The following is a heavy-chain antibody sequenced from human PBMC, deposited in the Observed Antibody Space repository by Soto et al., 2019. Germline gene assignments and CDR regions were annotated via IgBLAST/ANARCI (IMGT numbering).Heavy chain of an antibody. Sequence: EVQLLESGGGLVQPGGSLRLSCVASGFTFNNYAMSWVRQAPGKGVEWVSAITGSGDNTYYADSVKGRFTISRDYSTNTQYLQMNSLRVKETGVDYGEWDSWGQGTLVTVSS. CDR3: EWDS. D-gene: IGHD2-8*01. J-gene: IGHJ4*02. CDR1: GFTFNNYA. CDR2: ITGSGDNT. V-gene: IGHV3-23*01.